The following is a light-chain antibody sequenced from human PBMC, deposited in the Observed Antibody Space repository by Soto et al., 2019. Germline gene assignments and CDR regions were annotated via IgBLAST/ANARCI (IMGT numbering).Light chain of an antibody. CDR1: SSDVGSDNL. J-gene: IGLJ1*01. CDR3: CSYAGSITYV. V-gene: IGLV2-23*02. CDR2: EVN. Sequence: QSALTQPASVSGSPGQSITISCTGTSSDVGSDNLVSWYQQHPGKAPKFIIYEVNQRPAGVSYRFSGSKSGNTAYLTISGLQAEDEADYYCCSYAGSITYVFGPWTKVTVL.